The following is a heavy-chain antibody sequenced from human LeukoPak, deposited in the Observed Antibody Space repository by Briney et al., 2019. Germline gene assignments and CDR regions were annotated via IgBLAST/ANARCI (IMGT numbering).Heavy chain of an antibody. J-gene: IGHJ4*02. CDR2: ISWNSGSI. V-gene: IGHV3-9*01. Sequence: GGSLRLSCAASGFTFDDYAMHWVRQAPGKGLEWVSGISWNSGSIGYADSVKGRFTISRDNAKNSLYLQMNSLRAEDTALYYCAKVGSSGTKESVYWGQGTLVTVSS. CDR3: AKVGSSGTKESVY. D-gene: IGHD6-6*01. CDR1: GFTFDDYA.